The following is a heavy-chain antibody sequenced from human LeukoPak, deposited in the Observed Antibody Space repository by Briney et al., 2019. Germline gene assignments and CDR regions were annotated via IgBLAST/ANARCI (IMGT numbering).Heavy chain of an antibody. D-gene: IGHD5-12*01. CDR3: ARGWRAPGYSGYAGWFDP. CDR1: GYTFTSYD. J-gene: IGHJ5*02. V-gene: IGHV1-8*03. CDR2: MNPNSGNT. Sequence: ASVKVSCKASGYTFTSYDINWVRQATGQGLEWMGWMNPNSGNTGYAQKFQGRVTITRNTSISTAYMELSSLRSEDTAVYYCARGWRAPGYSGYAGWFDPWGQGTLVTVSS.